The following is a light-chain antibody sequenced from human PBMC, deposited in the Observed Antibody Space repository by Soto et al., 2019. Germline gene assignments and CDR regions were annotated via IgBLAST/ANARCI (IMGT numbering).Light chain of an antibody. CDR1: RSDVGGYNY. CDR3: SSYAGNSNKIL. J-gene: IGLJ2*01. CDR2: EVT. V-gene: IGLV2-8*01. Sequence: QSALTQPPSASGSPGQSVTISCTGTRSDVGGYNYVSWYQQHPGKVPKLMIFEVTKRPSAGVPDRFSGSKSGNTASLTVSGLQAEDEADYYCSSYAGNSNKILFGGGTKLTVL.